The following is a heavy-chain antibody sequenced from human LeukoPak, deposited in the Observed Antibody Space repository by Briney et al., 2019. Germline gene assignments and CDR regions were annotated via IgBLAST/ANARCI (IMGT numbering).Heavy chain of an antibody. CDR2: IYHGGST. CDR1: GGSIRSSDYL. J-gene: IGHJ4*02. V-gene: IGHV4-39*02. D-gene: IGHD3-22*01. Sequence: SETLSLTCIVSGGSIRSSDYLWGWIRQPPGMGLEWIGTIYHGGSTYYDPSLNSRVTISVDTSNNQFSLKLNSVIAADTAVYYCARDPSIYDSSGSDYWGQGTLVTVSS. CDR3: ARDPSIYDSSGSDY.